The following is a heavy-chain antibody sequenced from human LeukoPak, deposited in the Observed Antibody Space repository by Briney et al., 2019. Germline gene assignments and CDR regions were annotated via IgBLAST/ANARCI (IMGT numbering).Heavy chain of an antibody. V-gene: IGHV5-51*01. CDR1: GYSFASYW. Sequence: GESLKISCKGSGYSFASYWIGWVRPMSGKGLEWMGMIYSGDSDPRYSPSFQGQVTISADKSINTAYLQWSSLKASDTAMYYCARRKYERLDPFDIWGQGTLVTVSS. CDR2: IYSGDSDP. J-gene: IGHJ3*02. CDR3: ARRKYERLDPFDI. D-gene: IGHD2-2*01.